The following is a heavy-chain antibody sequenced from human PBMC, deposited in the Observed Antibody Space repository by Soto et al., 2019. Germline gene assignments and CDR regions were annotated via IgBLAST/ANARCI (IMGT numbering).Heavy chain of an antibody. J-gene: IGHJ4*02. CDR1: GYTFTSYG. D-gene: IGHD3-22*01. Sequence: SVKVSCKASGYTFTSYGISWVRQAPGQGLEWMGRIIPILGIANYAQKFQGRVTITTDKSTSTAYMELSSLRSEDTAVYYCALNYYDSSGYYYPLDYWGQGTLVTVSS. CDR2: IIPILGIA. V-gene: IGHV1-69*04. CDR3: ALNYYDSSGYYYPLDY.